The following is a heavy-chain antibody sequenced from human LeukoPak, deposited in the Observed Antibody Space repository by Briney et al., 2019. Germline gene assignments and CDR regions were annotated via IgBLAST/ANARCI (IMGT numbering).Heavy chain of an antibody. CDR3: ARVGDHYHWYLDL. D-gene: IGHD3-10*01. Sequence: PGGSLRLSCEASGFGVSTKYMNWVRQAPGKGLEWVSILYSGDTTYYADSVKGRFTVTRDSSKNTLYLHINSLRAEDTAVYYCARVGDHYHWYLDLWGRGALVTASS. J-gene: IGHJ2*01. V-gene: IGHV3-53*01. CDR2: LYSGDTT. CDR1: GFGVSTKY.